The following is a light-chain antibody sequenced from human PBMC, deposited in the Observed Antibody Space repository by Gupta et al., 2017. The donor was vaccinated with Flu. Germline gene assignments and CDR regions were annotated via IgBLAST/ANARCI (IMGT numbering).Light chain of an antibody. J-gene: IGLJ3*02. CDR2: GNS. V-gene: IGLV1-40*01. CDR3: QSYDSSLSGWV. Sequence: QSVLTQPPSASGAPGQSVTISCTGRSSNIGAGYDVHWYQQLPGTAPKLLIYGNSNRPSGVPDRFSGSKSGTSASLAITGLQAEDEADYYCQSYDSSLSGWVFGGGTKLTVL. CDR1: SSNIGAGYD.